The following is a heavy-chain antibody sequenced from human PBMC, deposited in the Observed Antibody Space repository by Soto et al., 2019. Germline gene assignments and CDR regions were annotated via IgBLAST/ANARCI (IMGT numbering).Heavy chain of an antibody. CDR1: GFTFSSYG. Sequence: QVQLVESGGGVVQPGRSLRLSCAASGFTFSSYGMHWVRQAPGKGLEWVAVISYDGSSRYYADSVKGRFTISRDNSKNTLYLQMNSLRAEDTAVYYCATPPGGWYPPLDYWGQGTLVTVSS. CDR3: ATPPGGWYPPLDY. V-gene: IGHV3-30*03. J-gene: IGHJ4*02. D-gene: IGHD6-19*01. CDR2: ISYDGSSR.